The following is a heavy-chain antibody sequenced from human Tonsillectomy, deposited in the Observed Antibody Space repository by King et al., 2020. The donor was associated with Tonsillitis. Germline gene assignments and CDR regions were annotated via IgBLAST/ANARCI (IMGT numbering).Heavy chain of an antibody. CDR3: AKPASPYSSSHMDY. Sequence: VQLVESGGDLVQPGRSLRLSCAASGFTFSNYAMSWVRQAPGKGLEWVSAISASGGYPYYADSVKGRFTISRDNSKNTLYLQMNSLRAEDTAVYYCAKPASPYSSSHMDYWGQGNLVTVSS. J-gene: IGHJ4*02. D-gene: IGHD6-13*01. CDR1: GFTFSNYA. CDR2: ISASGGYP. V-gene: IGHV3-23*04.